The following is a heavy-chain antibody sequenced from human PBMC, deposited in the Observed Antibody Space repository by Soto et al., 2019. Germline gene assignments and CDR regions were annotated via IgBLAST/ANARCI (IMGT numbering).Heavy chain of an antibody. Sequence: QVQLVQSGAEVKKPGSSVKVSCKASGGTFSSYAISWVRQAPGQGLEWMGGTIPIFGTANYAQKFQGRVTITADESTSTAYMELSSLRSEDTAVYYCARAGKLGYCSSTSCYGDAFDIWGQGTMVTVSS. CDR1: GGTFSSYA. CDR2: TIPIFGTA. V-gene: IGHV1-69*01. CDR3: ARAGKLGYCSSTSCYGDAFDI. D-gene: IGHD2-2*01. J-gene: IGHJ3*02.